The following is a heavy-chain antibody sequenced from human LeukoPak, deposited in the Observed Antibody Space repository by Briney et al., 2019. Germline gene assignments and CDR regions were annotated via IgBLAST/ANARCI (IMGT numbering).Heavy chain of an antibody. CDR3: ARVGYDSSGYSIDC. CDR2: ISSSGSTI. Sequence: GGSLRLSCAASGFTFSSYEMNGVRQAPGKGLEWVSYISSSGSTIYYADSVKGRFTISRDNAKNSLYLQMNSLRAEDTAVYYCARVGYDSSGYSIDCWGQGTLVTVSS. J-gene: IGHJ4*02. CDR1: GFTFSSYE. D-gene: IGHD3-22*01. V-gene: IGHV3-48*03.